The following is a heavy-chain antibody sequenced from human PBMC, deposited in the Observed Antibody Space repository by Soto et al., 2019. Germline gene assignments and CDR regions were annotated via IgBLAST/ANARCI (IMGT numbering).Heavy chain of an antibody. D-gene: IGHD6-19*01. CDR3: ARDARSGSLDP. J-gene: IGHJ5*02. Sequence: PSETLSLTCTFCGGSIGSSSYYWGWIRQPPGKGLEWIGSIYYSGSTYYNPSLKSRVTISVDTSKNQFSLKLSSVTAADTAVYYCARDARSGSLDPWGQGTLVTVSS. V-gene: IGHV4-39*02. CDR2: IYYSGST. CDR1: GGSIGSSSYY.